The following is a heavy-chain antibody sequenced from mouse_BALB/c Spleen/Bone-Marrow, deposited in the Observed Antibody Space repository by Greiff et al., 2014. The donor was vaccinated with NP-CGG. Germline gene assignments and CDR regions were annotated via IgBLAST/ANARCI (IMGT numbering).Heavy chain of an antibody. D-gene: IGHD2-4*01. CDR2: IDPENGDT. J-gene: IGHJ2*01. V-gene: IGHV14-4*02. Sequence: EVNVVESGAELVRSGASVKLSCTASGFNIKDYYMHWVKQRPEQGLEWIGWIDPENGDTEYAPKFQGKATMTADTSSNTAYLQLSSLTSEDTAVYYCNARGDYDFDYFDYWGQGTTLTVCS. CDR3: NARGDYDFDYFDY. CDR1: GFNIKDYY.